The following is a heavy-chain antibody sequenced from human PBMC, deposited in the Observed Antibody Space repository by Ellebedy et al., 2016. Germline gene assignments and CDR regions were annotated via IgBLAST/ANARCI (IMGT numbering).Heavy chain of an antibody. D-gene: IGHD3-10*01. Sequence: GESLKISCAASGFTFSSYAMSWVRQAPGKGLEWVSAISGSGGSTYYADSVKGRFTISRDNSKNTLYLQMNSLRAEDTAVYYCAKDPTPYYYGSESYGSFDYWGQGNLVTVSS. CDR2: ISGSGGST. J-gene: IGHJ4*02. V-gene: IGHV3-23*01. CDR1: GFTFSSYA. CDR3: AKDPTPYYYGSESYGSFDY.